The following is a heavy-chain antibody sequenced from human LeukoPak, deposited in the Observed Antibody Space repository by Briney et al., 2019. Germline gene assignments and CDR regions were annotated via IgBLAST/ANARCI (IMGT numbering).Heavy chain of an antibody. V-gene: IGHV3-15*01. Sequence: GGSLRLSCAASGFIFSNAWMNWVRQAPGKGLEWVGRIKSKTEGGTTDYTAPVKGRFTISRDDSQNTVDLQISSLTAEDTAMYFCTTTYIVASTRKFGDYWGQGTLVVVSS. CDR1: GFIFSNAW. CDR3: TTTYIVASTRKFGDY. D-gene: IGHD5-12*01. J-gene: IGHJ4*02. CDR2: IKSKTEGGTT.